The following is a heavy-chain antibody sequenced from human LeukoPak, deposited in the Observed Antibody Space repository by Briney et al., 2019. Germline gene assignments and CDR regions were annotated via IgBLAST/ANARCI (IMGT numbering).Heavy chain of an antibody. D-gene: IGHD3-3*01. CDR2: VHYSGST. Sequence: SETLSLTCTVSGASISNSAYYWLWIPQPPGEGLECIGTVHYSGSTFYNPSLKSRVNISVDTSKNHFSLQLSSVTAADTAVYYCARLFFVIDTWGQGTLVTVSS. J-gene: IGHJ5*02. CDR3: ARLFFVIDT. V-gene: IGHV4-39*01. CDR1: GASISNSAYY.